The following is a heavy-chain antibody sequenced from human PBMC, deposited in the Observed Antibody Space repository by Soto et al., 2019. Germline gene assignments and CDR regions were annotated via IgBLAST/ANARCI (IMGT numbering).Heavy chain of an antibody. V-gene: IGHV3-30*18. CDR2: ISYDGSNK. Sequence: PGGSLRLSCAASGFTFSSYGMHWVRQAPGKGLEWVAVISYDGSNKYYADPVKGRFTISRDNSKNTLYLQMNSLRAEDTAVYYCAKEGGGFLEWNGMDVWGQGTTVTVSS. D-gene: IGHD3-3*01. CDR1: GFTFSSYG. CDR3: AKEGGGFLEWNGMDV. J-gene: IGHJ6*02.